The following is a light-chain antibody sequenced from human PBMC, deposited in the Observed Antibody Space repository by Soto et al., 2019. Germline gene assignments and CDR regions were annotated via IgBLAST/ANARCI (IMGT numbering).Light chain of an antibody. CDR3: QQYGSSGT. CDR2: GAS. V-gene: IGKV3-20*01. J-gene: IGKJ1*01. CDR1: QSVGQS. Sequence: PGESDPISCRASQSVGQSLAWYQQRPGQAPRLLISGASTRATGLPDRFSGSGSGTDFTLTISRLEPEDFAVYYCQQYGSSGTFGQGTKVDI.